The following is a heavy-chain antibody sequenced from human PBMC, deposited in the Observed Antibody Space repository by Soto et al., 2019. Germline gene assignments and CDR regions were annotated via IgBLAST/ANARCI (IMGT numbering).Heavy chain of an antibody. J-gene: IGHJ3*02. V-gene: IGHV1-3*01. CDR3: ARQLYYYDSSGYHDAFDI. Sequence: ASVKLSCKASGYTFTSYAMHWVRQAPGQRLEWMGWINAGNGNTKYSQKFQGRVTITRDTSASTAYMELSSLRSEDTAVYYCARQLYYYDSSGYHDAFDIWGQGTMVTVSS. CDR2: INAGNGNT. D-gene: IGHD3-22*01. CDR1: GYTFTSYA.